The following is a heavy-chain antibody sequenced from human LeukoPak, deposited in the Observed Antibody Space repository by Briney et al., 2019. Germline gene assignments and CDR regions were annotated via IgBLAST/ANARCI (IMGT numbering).Heavy chain of an antibody. CDR3: ARQSSMVRGKNWFDP. CDR1: GYSFTSYW. V-gene: IGHV5-51*01. D-gene: IGHD3-10*01. CDR2: IYPGDSDT. Sequence: GESLKISCKGSGYSFTSYWIGWVRQMPGKGLEWMGIIYPGDSDTRYSPSFQGQVTISADKSISTAYLQWSSLKASDTAMYYCARQSSMVRGKNWFDPWGQGTLVTVSS. J-gene: IGHJ5*02.